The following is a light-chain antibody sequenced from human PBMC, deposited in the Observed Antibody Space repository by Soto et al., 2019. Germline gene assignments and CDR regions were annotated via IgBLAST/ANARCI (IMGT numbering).Light chain of an antibody. J-gene: IGKJ4*01. V-gene: IGKV3-15*01. CDR3: QQYKNWPPLT. CDR2: GAF. Sequence: EIVMTQSPATLSVSPGETAPLSCRASQSVSYNLAWYQQKPGQGPRLLIYGAFTRATGIPARFSGSGSGTDVTLTISSLHSEDFAVYYCQQYKNWPPLTFGGGTKVEIK. CDR1: QSVSYN.